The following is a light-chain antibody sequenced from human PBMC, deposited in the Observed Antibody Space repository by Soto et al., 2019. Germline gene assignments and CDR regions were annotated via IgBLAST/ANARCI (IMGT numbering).Light chain of an antibody. CDR1: QGIRSA. V-gene: IGKV1-17*01. Sequence: IHVTQSPSSLSASVIDMVTITFRTSQGIRSALGWYQQKPGKVPKLLIYAASTLQSGVPSRFSGSGSGRDFTLTISSLQPEDFATYYCLQHNSYPPTFGPGTKVDIK. CDR2: AAS. J-gene: IGKJ3*01. CDR3: LQHNSYPPT.